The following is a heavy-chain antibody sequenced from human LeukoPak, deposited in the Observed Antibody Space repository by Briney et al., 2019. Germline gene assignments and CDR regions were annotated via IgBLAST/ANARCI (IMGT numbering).Heavy chain of an antibody. Sequence: ASVKVSCKASGYTFITYGITWVRQAPGQGLEWMGWISAHNGNTNYAQKLQGRVTMTTDTSTSTAYMELRSLRSDDTAMYYCARVTYYYDSSGYYIGPVPPDYWGQGTLVTVSS. CDR1: GYTFITYG. D-gene: IGHD3-22*01. V-gene: IGHV1-18*01. J-gene: IGHJ4*02. CDR2: ISAHNGNT. CDR3: ARVTYYYDSSGYYIGPVPPDY.